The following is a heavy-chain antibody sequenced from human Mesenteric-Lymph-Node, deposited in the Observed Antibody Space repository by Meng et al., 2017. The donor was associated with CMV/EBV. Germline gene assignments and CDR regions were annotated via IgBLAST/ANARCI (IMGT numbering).Heavy chain of an antibody. CDR2: ISSSSSYI. CDR1: GFTFSSYS. D-gene: IGHD2-15*01. Sequence: GESLKISCAASGFTFSSYSMNWVRQAPGKGLEWVSYISSSSSYIYYADSVKGRFTISRDNSKNTLYLQMNSLRAEDTAIYYCAKDLGYSNGHALGYWGQGTLVTVSS. V-gene: IGHV3-21*05. J-gene: IGHJ4*02. CDR3: AKDLGYSNGHALGY.